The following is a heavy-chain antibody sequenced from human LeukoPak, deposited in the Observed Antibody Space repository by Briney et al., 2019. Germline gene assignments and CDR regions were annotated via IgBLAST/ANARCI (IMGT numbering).Heavy chain of an antibody. J-gene: IGHJ3*02. CDR3: ARRHASGNNVFDI. V-gene: IGHV3-53*01. D-gene: IGHD3-10*01. CDR2: IYSGGDT. Sequence: PGGSLRLSCAGFGFTVSSYDMNWVRQAPGKGLEWVSVIYSGGDTYYADSVKGRFTISRDNSKSTLYVGMHGLRAEDTAVYYCARRHASGNNVFDIWGQGTMVTVSS. CDR1: GFTVSSYD.